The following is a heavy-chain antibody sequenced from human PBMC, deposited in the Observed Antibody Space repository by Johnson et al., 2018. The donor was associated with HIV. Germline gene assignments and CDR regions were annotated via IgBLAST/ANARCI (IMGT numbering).Heavy chain of an antibody. CDR2: IGTAGDT. Sequence: VQLVESGGGLVKPGGSLRLSCAASGFTFSSYDMHWVRQATGKGLEWVSAIGTAGDTYYPGSVQGRFTISRENAKNSLYLQMNSLRAGDTAVYYCAREVGSWYSSSSGAFDIWGQGTMVTVSS. CDR3: AREVGSWYSSSSGAFDI. D-gene: IGHD6-6*01. V-gene: IGHV3-13*01. CDR1: GFTFSSYD. J-gene: IGHJ3*02.